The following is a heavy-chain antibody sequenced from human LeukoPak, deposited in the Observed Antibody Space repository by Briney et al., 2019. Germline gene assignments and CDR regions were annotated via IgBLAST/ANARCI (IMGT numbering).Heavy chain of an antibody. CDR2: IYYSGST. CDR1: GGSISSYY. CDR3: ARVSYGDYDP. V-gene: IGHV4-59*12. J-gene: IGHJ5*02. Sequence: SETLSLTCTVSGGSISSYYWSWVRQPPGKGLEWIGYIYYSGSTYYNPSLKSRVTISVDTSKNQFSLKLSSVTAADTAVYYCARVSYGDYDPWGQGTLVTVSS. D-gene: IGHD4-17*01.